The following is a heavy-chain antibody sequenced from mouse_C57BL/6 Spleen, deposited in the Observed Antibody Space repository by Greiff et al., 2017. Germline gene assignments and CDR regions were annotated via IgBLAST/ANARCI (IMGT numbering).Heavy chain of an antibody. V-gene: IGHV1-12*01. J-gene: IGHJ4*01. Sequence: QSGAELVRPGASVKMSCKASGYTFTSYNMHWVKQTPRQGLEWIGAIYPGNGDTSYNQKFKGKATLTVDKSSSTAYMQLSSLTSEDSAVYFCARDEETGTYYYAMDYWGQGTSVTVSS. CDR2: IYPGNGDT. CDR1: GYTFTSYN. D-gene: IGHD1-3*01. CDR3: ARDEETGTYYYAMDY.